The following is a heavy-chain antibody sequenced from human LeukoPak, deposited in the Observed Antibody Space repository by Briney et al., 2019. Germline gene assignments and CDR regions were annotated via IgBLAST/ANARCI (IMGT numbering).Heavy chain of an antibody. CDR1: GFTFSSYG. V-gene: IGHV3-23*01. J-gene: IGHJ3*02. CDR2: ISGSGGST. Sequence: GGTLRLSCAASGFTFSSYGMSWVRQAPGKGLEWVSAISGSGGSTYYADSVKGRFTISRDNAKNSLYLQMNSLRAEDTAVYYCARVGLEAFDIWGQGTMVTVSS. CDR3: ARVGLEAFDI.